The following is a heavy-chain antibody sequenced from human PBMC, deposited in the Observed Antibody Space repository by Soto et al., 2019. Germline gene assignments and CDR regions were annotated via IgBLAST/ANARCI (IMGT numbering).Heavy chain of an antibody. Sequence: ASVKVSCKASGYTFTSYDINWMRQAPGQGLEWLGWMDPNSGSTGYAQNFQGRVTVTRNISINTAHMELSSLRSEDTAVYYCARERKFDFWRKGLDVWGQGTTVTVSS. CDR2: MDPNSGST. CDR3: ARERKFDFWRKGLDV. D-gene: IGHD3-3*01. J-gene: IGHJ6*02. V-gene: IGHV1-8*01. CDR1: GYTFTSYD.